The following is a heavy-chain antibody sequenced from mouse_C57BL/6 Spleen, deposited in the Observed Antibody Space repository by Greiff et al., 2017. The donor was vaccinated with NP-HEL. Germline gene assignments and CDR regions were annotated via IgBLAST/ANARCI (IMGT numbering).Heavy chain of an antibody. Sequence: VQLQQSGAELVRPGTSVKVSCKASGYAFTNYLIEWVKQRPGQGLEWIGVINPGSGGTNYNEKFKGKATLTADKSSSTAYMQLNSLTSEDSAVYFCARRGNWGGGYYAMDYWGQGTSVTVSS. J-gene: IGHJ4*01. CDR1: GYAFTNYL. D-gene: IGHD4-1*01. V-gene: IGHV1-54*01. CDR3: ARRGNWGGGYYAMDY. CDR2: INPGSGGT.